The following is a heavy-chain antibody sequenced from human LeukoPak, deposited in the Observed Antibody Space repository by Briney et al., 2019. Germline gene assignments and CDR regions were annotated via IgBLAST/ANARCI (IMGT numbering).Heavy chain of an antibody. CDR2: ITWNSGRI. Sequence: GGSLRLSCAASGFTFDDYAMHWIRQAPGKGLEWVSGITWNSGRIGYADSVKGRFTISRDNAKNLLYLQMNSLTTEDTAFYYCAKYRAAAGSDEAFDIWGQGTMVTVSS. D-gene: IGHD6-13*01. V-gene: IGHV3-9*01. J-gene: IGHJ3*02. CDR1: GFTFDDYA. CDR3: AKYRAAAGSDEAFDI.